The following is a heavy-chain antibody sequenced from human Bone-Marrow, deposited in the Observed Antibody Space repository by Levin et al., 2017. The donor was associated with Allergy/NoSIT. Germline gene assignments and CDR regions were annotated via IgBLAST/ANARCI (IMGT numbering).Heavy chain of an antibody. D-gene: IGHD2-15*01. J-gene: IGHJ4*02. CDR1: GFAFSDIW. CDR2: IKTKTDGGAT. CDR3: SLQYFDY. Sequence: GGSLRLSCAASGFAFSDIWMNWVRQAPGKGLEWVGRIKTKTDGGATDYAAPVKGRFTISRDDSKNTLYLQMNSLKTEDTAVYYCSLQYFDYWGQGTLVTVSS. V-gene: IGHV3-15*07.